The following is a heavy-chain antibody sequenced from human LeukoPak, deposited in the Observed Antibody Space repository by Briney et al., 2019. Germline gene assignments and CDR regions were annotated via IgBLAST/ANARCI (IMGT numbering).Heavy chain of an antibody. Sequence: KPSETLSLTFNVSGXSIRTYYWSWIRQPPGQGLEWIGYIHYSGSTNYNPSLKGRVTISLDMSKNQFSLKLNSMTAADTAVYYCAREGQWLPDWFDPWGQGTLVTVSS. J-gene: IGHJ5*02. CDR3: AREGQWLPDWFDP. CDR1: GXSIRTYY. D-gene: IGHD6-19*01. CDR2: IHYSGST. V-gene: IGHV4-59*01.